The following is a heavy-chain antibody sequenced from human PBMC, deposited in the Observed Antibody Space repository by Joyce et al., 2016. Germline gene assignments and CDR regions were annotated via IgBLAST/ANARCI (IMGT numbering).Heavy chain of an antibody. V-gene: IGHV3-21*01. Sequence: EVQLVESGGGLVKPGGSLRLSCAASGFTFSSYSRGWVRQAPGKGLEWVASLSSSSSYIKYTDSGKGRFTISRDNAKNSLYLQMNSLRVEDTAVYYCARSSYTNGIFDYWGQGTLVTVSS. CDR1: GFTFSSYS. D-gene: IGHD2-8*01. CDR3: ARSSYTNGIFDY. CDR2: LSSSSSYI. J-gene: IGHJ4*02.